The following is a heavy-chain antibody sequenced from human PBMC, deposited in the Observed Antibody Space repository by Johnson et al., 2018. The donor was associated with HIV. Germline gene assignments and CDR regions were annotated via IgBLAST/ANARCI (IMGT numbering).Heavy chain of an antibody. CDR2: IGTAGDT. CDR3: ARGSSSWYGVFDAFDI. Sequence: VHLVESGGGLVQRGGSLRFSCAASGFTFSSYDMHWVRQATGKGLEWVSGIGTAGDTYYADSVKGRFTISRDNAKNSLYLQMNSLRAEDTAVYYCARGSSSWYGVFDAFDIWGQGTMVTVSS. D-gene: IGHD6-13*01. V-gene: IGHV3-13*01. CDR1: GFTFSSYD. J-gene: IGHJ3*02.